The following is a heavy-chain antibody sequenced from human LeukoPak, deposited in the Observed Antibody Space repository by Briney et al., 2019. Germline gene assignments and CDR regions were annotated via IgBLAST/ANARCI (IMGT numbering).Heavy chain of an antibody. Sequence: GGSLRLSCAASGFTFSSYSMNWVRQAPGKGLEWVTSISSSSSSIYYADSVKGRFTISRDNAKNSLYLQMNSLRAEDTAVYYCARRATTGWYFDLWGRGTLVTVSS. CDR2: ISSSSSSI. V-gene: IGHV3-21*01. CDR3: ARRATTGWYFDL. CDR1: GFTFSSYS. J-gene: IGHJ2*01. D-gene: IGHD4-17*01.